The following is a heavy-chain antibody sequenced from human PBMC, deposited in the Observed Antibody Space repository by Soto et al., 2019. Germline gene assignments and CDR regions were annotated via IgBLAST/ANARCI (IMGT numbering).Heavy chain of an antibody. CDR2: ISSSSSTI. CDR3: ARVLTGGLLGQYYYYYGMDV. CDR1: GFTFSSYS. D-gene: IGHD2-15*01. V-gene: IGHV3-48*02. J-gene: IGHJ6*02. Sequence: GGSLRLSCAASGFTFSSYSMNWVRQAPGKGLEWVSYISSSSSTIYYADSVKGRFTISRDNAKNSLYLQMNSLRDEDTAVYYCARVLTGGLLGQYYYYYGMDVWGQGTTVTVSS.